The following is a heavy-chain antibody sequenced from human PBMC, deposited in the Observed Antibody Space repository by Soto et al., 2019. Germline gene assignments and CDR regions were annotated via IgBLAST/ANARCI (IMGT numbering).Heavy chain of an antibody. J-gene: IGHJ4*02. CDR3: DKDKGSGSVIEY. D-gene: IGHD1-26*01. Sequence: EGSLRLSCASSVFIFSMYDMHWVRHSPGKWLEWVAVISYDGSNKYYADSVKGRFTISRDNSKNTLYLQMNRLRAEDTAVYYCDKDKGSGSVIEYWGQGTLVSVSS. V-gene: IGHV3-30*18. CDR2: ISYDGSNK. CDR1: VFIFSMYD.